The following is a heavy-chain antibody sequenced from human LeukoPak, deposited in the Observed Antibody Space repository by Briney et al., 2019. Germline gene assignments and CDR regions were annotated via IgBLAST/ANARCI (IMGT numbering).Heavy chain of an antibody. CDR2: IYTSGST. CDR1: GGSISSYY. D-gene: IGHD2-15*01. CDR3: ARGAAKKAFDI. J-gene: IGHJ3*02. Sequence: KPSETLSLTCTVSGGSISSYYWSWIRQPAGKGLEWIGRIYTSGSTNYNSSLKSRVTISVDKSKNQFSLKLSSVTAADTAVYYCARGAAKKAFDIWGQGTMVTVSS. V-gene: IGHV4-4*07.